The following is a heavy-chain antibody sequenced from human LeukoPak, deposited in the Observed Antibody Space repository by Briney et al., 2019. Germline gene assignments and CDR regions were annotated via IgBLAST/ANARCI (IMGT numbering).Heavy chain of an antibody. J-gene: IGHJ4*02. CDR2: ISSSSSTT. CDR1: GFTFSSYS. V-gene: IGHV3-48*04. Sequence: QPGGSLRLSFAASGFTFSSYSMNWVRQAPGKGLEWVSYISSSSSTTYYADSVKGRFTISRDNAKNSLYLQMNSLRAEDTAVYYCAREGVSTVTLTLMVISFDSWGQGTLVTVSS. D-gene: IGHD3-22*01. CDR3: AREGVSTVTLTLMVISFDS.